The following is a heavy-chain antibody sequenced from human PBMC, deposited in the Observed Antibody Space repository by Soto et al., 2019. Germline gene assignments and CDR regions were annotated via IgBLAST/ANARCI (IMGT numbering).Heavy chain of an antibody. D-gene: IGHD7-27*01. CDR2: IYPGDSDA. Sequence: PGESLKISCKGSGYNFNMYWIGWVRQMPGKGLEWMGIIYPGDSDARYSPSFQGQVTMSADKSISTVYLQWSSLKASDTDTYYCARLSGVLFDIWGQGTMVTVSS. CDR3: ARLSGVLFDI. V-gene: IGHV5-51*01. J-gene: IGHJ3*02. CDR1: GYNFNMYW.